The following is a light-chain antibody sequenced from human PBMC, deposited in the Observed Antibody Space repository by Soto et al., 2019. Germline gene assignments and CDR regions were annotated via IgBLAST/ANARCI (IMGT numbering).Light chain of an antibody. J-gene: IGKJ5*01. Sequence: LSRGESRSLTSGDLAWYQQKFGQAPRLLIYGASTRAPGIPSRFSGSGSRTEFTLTIAYLQPDDFGPYYCQHCLTMPITFCHVTLLAI. CDR3: QHCLTMPIT. CDR1: RSLTSGD. V-gene: IGKV3-20*02. CDR2: GAS.